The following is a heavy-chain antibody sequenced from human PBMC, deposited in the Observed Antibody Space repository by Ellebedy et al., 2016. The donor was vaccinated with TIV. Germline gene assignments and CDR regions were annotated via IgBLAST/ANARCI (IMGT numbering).Heavy chain of an antibody. Sequence: GESLKISXAASGFTFSDYYMSWIRQTPEKGLEWVSYISRRGETIYYADSVRGRFTISRDNAKRSLYLQLENLRPEDSAVYYCTRGWVNVPLHFDYWGQGAVVTVSS. CDR3: TRGWVNVPLHFDY. CDR2: ISRRGETI. CDR1: GFTFSDYY. J-gene: IGHJ4*02. D-gene: IGHD2-21*01. V-gene: IGHV3-11*01.